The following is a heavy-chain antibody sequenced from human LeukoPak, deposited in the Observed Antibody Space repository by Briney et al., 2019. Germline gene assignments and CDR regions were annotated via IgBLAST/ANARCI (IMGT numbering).Heavy chain of an antibody. CDR3: AAGSSGYRR. CDR1: GFTFSDYY. CDR2: IKQDGSEK. D-gene: IGHD3-22*01. Sequence: PGGSLRLSCAASGFTFSDYYMSWVRQAPGKGLEWVANIKQDGSEKYYVDSVKGRFTISRDNAKNSLYLQMNSLRAEDTAVYYCAAGSSGYRRWGQGTLVTVSS. V-gene: IGHV3-7*01. J-gene: IGHJ4*02.